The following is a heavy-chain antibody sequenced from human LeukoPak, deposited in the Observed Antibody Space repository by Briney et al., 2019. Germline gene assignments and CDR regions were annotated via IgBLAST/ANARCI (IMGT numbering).Heavy chain of an antibody. D-gene: IGHD1-26*01. V-gene: IGHV1-18*01. J-gene: IGHJ4*02. CDR1: GYTFSNFG. CDR3: ARDWTTTDDY. Sequence: VASVKVSRKASGYTFSNFGINWVRQAPGPGLEWMGWISDNNDHTKYGQKFQGRFTMTTGSSASTPYMDMRTLRSGDTAVYFCARDWTTTDDYWGQGTLVTVSS. CDR2: ISDNNDHT.